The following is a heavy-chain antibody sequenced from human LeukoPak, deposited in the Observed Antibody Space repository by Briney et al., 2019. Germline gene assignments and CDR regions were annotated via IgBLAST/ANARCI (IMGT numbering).Heavy chain of an antibody. CDR3: ARDRRGGRGYSGYDLVWFDP. Sequence: ASVKVSCKASGGTFSSYAISWVRQAPGQGLEWMGGIIPIFGTANYAQKFQGRVTITTDESTSTAYMELSSLRFEDTAVYYCARDRRGGRGYSGYDLVWFDPWGQGTLVTVSS. D-gene: IGHD5-12*01. J-gene: IGHJ5*02. CDR2: IIPIFGTA. CDR1: GGTFSSYA. V-gene: IGHV1-69*05.